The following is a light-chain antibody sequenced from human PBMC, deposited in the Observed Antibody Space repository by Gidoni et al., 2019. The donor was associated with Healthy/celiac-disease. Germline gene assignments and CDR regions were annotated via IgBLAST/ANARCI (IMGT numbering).Light chain of an antibody. CDR3: QQYNNWPPYT. Sequence: EIGIAQFQATLSVSPGERATLSCRASQSVSSNLAWYQQKPGQAPRLLSYGASTRATGIPARFSGSGSGTEFTLTICSLQSEDFAVYSCQQYNNWPPYTFXQXTKLEIK. J-gene: IGKJ2*01. CDR2: GAS. V-gene: IGKV3-15*01. CDR1: QSVSSN.